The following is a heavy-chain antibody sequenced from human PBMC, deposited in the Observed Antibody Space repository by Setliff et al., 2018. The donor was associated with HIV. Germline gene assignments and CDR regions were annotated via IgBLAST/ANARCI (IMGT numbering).Heavy chain of an antibody. Sequence: PSETLSLPCTVSGDSISSGNYYWTWIRQPAGKALEWIGRITNTGATEYNPSLKSRVTVSVDTSQNQFSPKLTSVTAADTATYFCSRGPPFDRWGRGTLVTVSS. V-gene: IGHV4-61*02. CDR1: GDSISSGNYY. CDR2: ITNTGAT. CDR3: SRGPPFDR. J-gene: IGHJ2*01.